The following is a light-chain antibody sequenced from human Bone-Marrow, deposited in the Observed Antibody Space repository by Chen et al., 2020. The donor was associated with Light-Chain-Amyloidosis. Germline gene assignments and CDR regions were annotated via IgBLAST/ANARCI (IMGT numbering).Light chain of an antibody. CDR2: GVN. V-gene: IGLV2-23*02. Sequence: QSALTQPASVSGSPGQAVTIACTGSDSDVGSHNFVSWYQLHPGRAPKLILYGVNNRPSGVSERFSGSKTDNTASLTISGLLGEDEADYYCCSYGGRFSLMFGGGTRLTVL. CDR1: DSDVGSHNF. J-gene: IGLJ3*02. CDR3: CSYGGRFSLM.